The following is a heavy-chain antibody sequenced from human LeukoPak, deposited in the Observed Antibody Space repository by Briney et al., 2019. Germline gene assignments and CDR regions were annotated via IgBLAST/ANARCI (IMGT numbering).Heavy chain of an antibody. V-gene: IGHV3-53*01. CDR3: ARTYGDYVYILGY. D-gene: IGHD4-17*01. CDR2: IYSGGST. Sequence: GGSLRLSCAASGFTVSSNYMSWVRQAPGQGLEWVSVIYSGGSTYYADSVKGRFTISRDITKNTVYLQMNSLRAEDTAVYYCARTYGDYVYILGYWGQGTLVTVSS. J-gene: IGHJ4*02. CDR1: GFTVSSNY.